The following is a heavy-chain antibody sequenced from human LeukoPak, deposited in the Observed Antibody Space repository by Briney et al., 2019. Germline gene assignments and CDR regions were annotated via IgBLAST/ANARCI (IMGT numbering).Heavy chain of an antibody. V-gene: IGHV1-46*01. CDR2: INPSGGST. CDR3: ARAVAGSDLES. CDR1: GYTFTSYY. D-gene: IGHD6-19*01. J-gene: IGHJ4*02. Sequence: ASVKVSCKASGYTFTSYYMHWVRQAPGQGLEWMGIINPSGGSTNYAQKFQGRVTMTRDTSTSTAYMELSSLSSDDTAVYYCARAVAGSDLESWGQGTLVTVSS.